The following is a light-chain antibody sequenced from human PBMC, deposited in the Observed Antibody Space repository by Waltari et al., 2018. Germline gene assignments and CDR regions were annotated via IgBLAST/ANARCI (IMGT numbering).Light chain of an antibody. Sequence: DIQMTQSPSSLSASVGDRVTITCRASQSISSYLNWYQQKPGTAPKLLIYAASSLQSGVPSRFSGSGSGTDFTLTITSLQPEDFATYYCQESYSTPFTFGPGTKVAIK. J-gene: IGKJ3*01. V-gene: IGKV1-39*01. CDR1: QSISSY. CDR3: QESYSTPFT. CDR2: AAS.